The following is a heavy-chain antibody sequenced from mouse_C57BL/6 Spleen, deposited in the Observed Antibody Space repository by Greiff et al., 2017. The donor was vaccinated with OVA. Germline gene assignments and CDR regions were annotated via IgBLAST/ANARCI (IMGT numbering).Heavy chain of an antibody. CDR3: AREGKGGAMDY. Sequence: QVQLKESGAELVRPGTSVKVSCKASGYAFTNYLIEWVKQRPGQGLEWIGVINPGSGGTNYNEKFKGKATLTADKSSSTAYMQLSSLTSEDSAVYFCAREGKGGAMDYWGQGTSVTVSS. V-gene: IGHV1-54*01. CDR1: GYAFTNYL. J-gene: IGHJ4*01. CDR2: INPGSGGT. D-gene: IGHD1-3*01.